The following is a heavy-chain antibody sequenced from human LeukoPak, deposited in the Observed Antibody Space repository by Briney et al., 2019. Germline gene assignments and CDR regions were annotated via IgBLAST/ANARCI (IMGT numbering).Heavy chain of an antibody. CDR1: GGSLSSHF. D-gene: IGHD2-2*01. CDR2: IYYTGTT. CDR3: ARFSSGCSTASCYLTY. Sequence: SETLSLTCTVSGGSLSSHFWSWIRQPPGKGLELIGHIYYTGTTYYNPSLNSRVTISLDTSRNQFSLRLTSVTAADTVVYYCARFSSGCSTASCYLTYWGQGTLVTVSS. J-gene: IGHJ4*02. V-gene: IGHV4-59*11.